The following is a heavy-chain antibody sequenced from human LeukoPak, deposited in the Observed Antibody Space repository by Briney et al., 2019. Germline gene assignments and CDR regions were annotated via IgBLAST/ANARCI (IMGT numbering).Heavy chain of an antibody. CDR2: ISDSGST. D-gene: IGHD1-26*01. J-gene: IGHJ5*02. Sequence: PSETLSLTCVVSGCSISGHYWSWIRQPPGEGLEWIGFISDSGSTTYNPALESRVTILVDTSKNQFSLKLRSVTAADTAVYFCGRGGHYFDPWGQGTLVIVSS. V-gene: IGHV4-59*11. CDR3: GRGGHYFDP. CDR1: GCSISGHY.